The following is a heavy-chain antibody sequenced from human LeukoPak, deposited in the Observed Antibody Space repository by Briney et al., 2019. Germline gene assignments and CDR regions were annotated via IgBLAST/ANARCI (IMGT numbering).Heavy chain of an antibody. CDR2: IKQDGTEK. D-gene: IGHD6-19*01. CDR1: GFSFTTYW. Sequence: PGGSLRLSCAASGFSFTTYWMSWVRQAPGKGLEWVANIKQDGTEKYYVDSVKGRFTISRDNAKNSLYLQMNSLRAEDTAVYYCAGHSSGWPHFEYWGQGTLVTVSS. CDR3: AGHSSGWPHFEY. J-gene: IGHJ4*02. V-gene: IGHV3-7*01.